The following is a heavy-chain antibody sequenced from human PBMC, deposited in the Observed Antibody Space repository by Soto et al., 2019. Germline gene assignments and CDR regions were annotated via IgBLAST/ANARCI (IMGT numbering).Heavy chain of an antibody. J-gene: IGHJ4*02. CDR3: ARGPLGYCSGGSCYSNY. Sequence: QVQLVQSGAEVQKPGSSVKVSCKASGGTFSSYAISWVRQAPGQGLEWMGGIIPIFGTANYAQKFQGRVTITADESTSTAYMELSSLRSEDTAVYYCARGPLGYCSGGSCYSNYWGQGTLVTVSS. D-gene: IGHD2-15*01. CDR1: GGTFSSYA. CDR2: IIPIFGTA. V-gene: IGHV1-69*01.